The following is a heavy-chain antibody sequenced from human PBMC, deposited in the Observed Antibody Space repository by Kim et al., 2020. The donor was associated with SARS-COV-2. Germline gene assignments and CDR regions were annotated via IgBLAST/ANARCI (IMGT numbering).Heavy chain of an antibody. D-gene: IGHD6-13*01. Sequence: ASVKVSCKASGYTFTSYGISWVRQAPGQGLEWMGWISAYNGNTNYAQKLQGRVTMTTDTPTSTAYMELRSLRSDDTAVYYCATPSIAAAGTYYYYGMDVWGQGTTVTVSS. CDR1: GYTFTSYG. CDR3: ATPSIAAAGTYYYYGMDV. CDR2: ISAYNGNT. J-gene: IGHJ6*02. V-gene: IGHV1-18*01.